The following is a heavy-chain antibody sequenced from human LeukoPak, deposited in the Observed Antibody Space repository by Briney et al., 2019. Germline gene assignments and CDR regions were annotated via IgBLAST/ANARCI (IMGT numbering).Heavy chain of an antibody. Sequence: GGSLRLSCTVSGFTLSSYEMTWFRQAPGKGLEWVSSIGYGGADSHYADSVKGRFTISRDNSKNTLYLQMNSLRAEDTAVYYCAKGDTTWELPHDYWGQGTLVTVSS. CDR1: GFTLSSYE. D-gene: IGHD1-26*01. CDR2: IGYGGADS. CDR3: AKGDTTWELPHDY. V-gene: IGHV3-23*01. J-gene: IGHJ4*02.